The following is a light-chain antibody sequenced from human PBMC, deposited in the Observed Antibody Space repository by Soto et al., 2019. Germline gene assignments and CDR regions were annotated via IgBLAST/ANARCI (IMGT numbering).Light chain of an antibody. J-gene: IGKJ1*01. CDR3: HQYHSSAGT. Sequence: EIVLTQSPGTLSLSPGERATLSCRASQSVSSSSLAWYQHKPGQAPRLLMYDASSRATGIPDRFRGSGSGTDFSLTISRLEPEDFAVYYCHQYHSSAGTFAQGTRVEIK. CDR1: QSVSSSS. V-gene: IGKV3-20*01. CDR2: DAS.